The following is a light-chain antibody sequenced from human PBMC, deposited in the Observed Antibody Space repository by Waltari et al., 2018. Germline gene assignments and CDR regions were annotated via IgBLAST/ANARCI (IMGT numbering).Light chain of an antibody. CDR3: QQSYTSPQFT. V-gene: IGKV1-39*01. Sequence: DIQMTQSPSPLSASVGDRVTITCRATQNIGIYLNWYQHKPGKAPNLLIYAASSTQSGVPSRFSGSGSGTDFTLTISNLQPADFATYYCQQSYTSPQFTFGPGTKVDIK. CDR2: AAS. CDR1: QNIGIY. J-gene: IGKJ3*01.